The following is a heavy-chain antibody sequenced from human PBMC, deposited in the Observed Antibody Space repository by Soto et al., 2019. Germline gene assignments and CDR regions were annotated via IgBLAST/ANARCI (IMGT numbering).Heavy chain of an antibody. CDR2: INHGGST. CDR3: ARASAYYDSLGYYYGMDV. D-gene: IGHD3-3*01. J-gene: IGHJ6*02. V-gene: IGHV4-34*01. Sequence: SETLSLTCAVYGGSFSGYYWSWIRQPPGKGLEWIGEINHGGSTNYNPSLKSRVTISVDTSKNQFSLKLSSVTAADTAVYYCARASAYYDSLGYYYGMDVWGQGTTVTVSS. CDR1: GGSFSGYY.